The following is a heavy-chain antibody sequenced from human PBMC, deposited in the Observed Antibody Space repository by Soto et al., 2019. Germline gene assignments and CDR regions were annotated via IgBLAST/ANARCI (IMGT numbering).Heavy chain of an antibody. J-gene: IGHJ5*02. D-gene: IGHD3-10*01. CDR3: ARGLYYYGSGMNWFDP. Sequence: SATLSLTCAVSGGSISSSNWWSWVRQPPGQGLEWIGEIYHDESANRNPSLKSRVTISVDRSKNQFSLKLSSVTAADTAVYYCARGLYYYGSGMNWFDPWGQGTLVTVSS. V-gene: IGHV4-4*02. CDR1: GGSISSSNW. CDR2: IYHDESA.